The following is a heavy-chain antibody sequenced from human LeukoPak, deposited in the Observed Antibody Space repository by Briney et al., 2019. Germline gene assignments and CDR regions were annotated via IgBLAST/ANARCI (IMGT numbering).Heavy chain of an antibody. J-gene: IGHJ4*02. V-gene: IGHV4-39*01. CDR3: SFSSGWYVPFDY. D-gene: IGHD6-19*01. CDR1: GGSISSSSYY. CDR2: IYYSGST. Sequence: PSETLSLTCTVSGGSISSSSYYWGWIRQPPGKGLEWIGSIYYSGSTYYNPSLKSRVTISVDTSKSQFSLKLSSVTAADTAVHYCSFSSGWYVPFDYWGQGTLVTVSS.